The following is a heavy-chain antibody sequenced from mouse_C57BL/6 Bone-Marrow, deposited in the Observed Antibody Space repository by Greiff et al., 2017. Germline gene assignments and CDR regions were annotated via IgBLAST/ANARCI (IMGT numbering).Heavy chain of an antibody. CDR3: ARESNYAMDY. V-gene: IGHV1-69*01. D-gene: IGHD5-1*01. Sequence: VQLQQPGAELVMPGASVKLSCKASGYTFTSYWIHWVKQRPGQGLEWIGEIDPSDSYTNYNQKFKGKSTLTVDKSSSTAYMQLSSLTSEDSAVYYCARESNYAMDYWGQGTSVTVSS. CDR2: IDPSDSYT. CDR1: GYTFTSYW. J-gene: IGHJ4*01.